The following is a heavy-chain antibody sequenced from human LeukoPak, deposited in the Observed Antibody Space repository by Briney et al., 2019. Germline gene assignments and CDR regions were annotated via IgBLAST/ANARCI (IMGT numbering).Heavy chain of an antibody. CDR3: ARVGLVDIVATITRGYYFDY. CDR1: GFTFSSYV. Sequence: PGGSLRLSCAASGFTFSSYVMNWVRQAPGKGLEWVSSISSSSSYIYYADSVKGRFTISRDNAKNSLYLQMNSLRAGDTAVYYCARVGLVDIVATITRGYYFDYWGQGTLVTVSS. V-gene: IGHV3-21*01. J-gene: IGHJ4*02. D-gene: IGHD5-12*01. CDR2: ISSSSSYI.